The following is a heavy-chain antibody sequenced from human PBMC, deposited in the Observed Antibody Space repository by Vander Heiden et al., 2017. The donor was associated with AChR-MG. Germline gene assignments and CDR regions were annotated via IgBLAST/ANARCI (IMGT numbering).Heavy chain of an antibody. CDR2: IYYSGST. D-gene: IGHD3-16*01. J-gene: IGHJ6*02. Sequence: QLQLQESGPGLVKPSETLSLTCTVSGGSISSSSYYWGWIRQPPGKGLEWIGSIYYSGSTYYNPSLKSRVTISVDTSKNQFSLKLSSVTAADTAVYYCARNKGGYGMDVWGQGTTVTVSS. V-gene: IGHV4-39*01. CDR1: GGSISSSSYY. CDR3: ARNKGGYGMDV.